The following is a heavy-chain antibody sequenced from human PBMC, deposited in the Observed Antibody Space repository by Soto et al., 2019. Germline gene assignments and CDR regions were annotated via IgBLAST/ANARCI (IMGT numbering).Heavy chain of an antibody. V-gene: IGHV1-69*12. CDR1: GGTFSSYA. CDR2: IIPIFGTA. CDR3: ARDHGVWSGYYRPAWFDP. Sequence: QVQLVQSGAEVKKPGSSVKVSCKASGGTFSSYAISWVRQAPGQGLEWMGGIIPIFGTANYAQKFQGRVTITADESTSTAYMELSSLRSEDTAVYYCARDHGVWSGYYRPAWFDPWGQGTLVTVSS. D-gene: IGHD3-3*01. J-gene: IGHJ5*02.